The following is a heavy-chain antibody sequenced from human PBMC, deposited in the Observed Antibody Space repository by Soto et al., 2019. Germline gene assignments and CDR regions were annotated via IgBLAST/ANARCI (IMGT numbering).Heavy chain of an antibody. CDR1: GYTFTSYC. V-gene: IGHV1-46*01. CDR2: INPSGGST. Sequence: ASVKVSCKASGYTFTSYCMHWVRQAPGQGLEWMGIINPSGGSTSYEQKFQGRVTMTRDTSTSTVYMELSSLRSEDTAVYYCARAEGAGPRYFDYWGQGTLVTVSS. J-gene: IGHJ4*02. CDR3: ARAEGAGPRYFDY.